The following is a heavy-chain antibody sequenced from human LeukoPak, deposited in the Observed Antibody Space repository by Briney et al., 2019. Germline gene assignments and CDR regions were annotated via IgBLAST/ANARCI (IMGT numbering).Heavy chain of an antibody. J-gene: IGHJ4*02. CDR3: AKGPYYDILTGYYNGPGGYFDY. CDR2: ISGSGGST. CDR1: GFTFSSYG. V-gene: IGHV3-23*01. D-gene: IGHD3-9*01. Sequence: PGGSLRLSCSASGFTFSSYGMSWVRQAPGKGLEWVSAISGSGGSTYYADSVKGRFTISRDNSKNTLYLQMNSLRAEDTAVYYCAKGPYYDILTGYYNGPGGYFDYWGQGTPVTVSS.